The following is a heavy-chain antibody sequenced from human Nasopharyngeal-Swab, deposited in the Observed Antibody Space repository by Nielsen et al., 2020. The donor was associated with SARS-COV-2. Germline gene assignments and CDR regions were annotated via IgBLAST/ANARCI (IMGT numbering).Heavy chain of an antibody. D-gene: IGHD3-10*01. CDR2: ISYDGSNK. V-gene: IGHV3-30-3*01. J-gene: IGHJ5*02. CDR1: GFIFSSYA. Sequence: GESLKISCAASGFIFSSYAMHRVRQAPGKGLEWVAGISYDGSNKYYADSVKGRFTISRDNSKNTLYLQMNSLRAEDTAVYYCARDWAHYYGSGALLLWWFDPWGQGTLVTVSS. CDR3: ARDWAHYYGSGALLLWWFDP.